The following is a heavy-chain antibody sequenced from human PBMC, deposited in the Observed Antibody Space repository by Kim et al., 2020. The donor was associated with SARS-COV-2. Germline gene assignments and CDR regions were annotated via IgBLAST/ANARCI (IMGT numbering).Heavy chain of an antibody. CDR2: ISINGDAT. J-gene: IGHJ6*02. CDR3: VKDRWNYYGMNV. CDR1: EFTFTNYA. D-gene: IGHD1-1*01. Sequence: GGSLRLSCSASEFTFTNYAMHWVRQTPGKGLEYVSAISINGDATYYADSVKGRFIISRDNSRNTLYLQMSSLRLEDTAVYYCVKDRWNYYGMNVWGRGTTVTVSS. V-gene: IGHV3-64D*06.